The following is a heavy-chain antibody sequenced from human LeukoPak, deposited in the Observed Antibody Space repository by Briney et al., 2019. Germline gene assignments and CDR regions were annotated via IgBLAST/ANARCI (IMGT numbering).Heavy chain of an antibody. Sequence: SETLSLTCTLSGGSTNNYYWRWIRPPAGRGLEWIGRIYTRGSTNYNPSLKSRVTISVDTSKNQFSLKLSSVTAADTAVYYCAGASGYSSGWYADYWGQGTLVTVSS. CDR2: IYTRGST. CDR1: GGSTNNYY. J-gene: IGHJ4*02. V-gene: IGHV4-4*07. D-gene: IGHD6-19*01. CDR3: AGASGYSSGWYADY.